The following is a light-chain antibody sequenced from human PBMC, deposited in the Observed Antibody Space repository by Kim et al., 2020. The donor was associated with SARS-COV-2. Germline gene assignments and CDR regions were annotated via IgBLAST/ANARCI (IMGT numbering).Light chain of an antibody. V-gene: IGLV2-14*01. CDR3: SSYTSSSASFYV. Sequence: QSALTQPASVSGSPGQSITISCTGTSRDVGGYNYVSWYQQHPGKAPKIMIYDVSKRPSGVSNRFSGSKSGNTASLTISGLQAEDEADYYCSSYTSSSASFYVFGTGTKVTVL. CDR2: DVS. J-gene: IGLJ1*01. CDR1: SRDVGGYNY.